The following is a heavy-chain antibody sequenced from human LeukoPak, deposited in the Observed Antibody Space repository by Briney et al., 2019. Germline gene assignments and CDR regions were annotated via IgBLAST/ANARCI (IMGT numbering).Heavy chain of an antibody. CDR2: INPSGGST. D-gene: IGHD3/OR15-3a*01. J-gene: IGHJ5*02. Sequence: ASVKVSCKASGYSFTTYHMHWVRQAPGQGLEWMGIINPSGGSTNYAQNFQGRVTMTRDMSTSTVYMELSSLRSEDTAVYYCAREAVTIFALVRTQTTKSPHRFDPWGQGTLVTVSS. V-gene: IGHV1-46*01. CDR1: GYSFTTYH. CDR3: AREAVTIFALVRTQTTKSPHRFDP.